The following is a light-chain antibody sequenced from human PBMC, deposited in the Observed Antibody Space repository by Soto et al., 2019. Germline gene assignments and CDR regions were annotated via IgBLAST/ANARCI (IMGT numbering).Light chain of an antibody. CDR2: GAS. V-gene: IGKV3-15*01. J-gene: IGKJ1*01. CDR3: QQYNNWPRT. CDR1: QSVSSN. Sequence: EIVMTQSPATLSVSPGERATLSCRASQSVSSNLAWYQQKPGQAPRLLISGASTRVTAIPARFSGSGSGTEFTLTISSLQSEDFAVYYCQQYNNWPRTFGQGTKVEI.